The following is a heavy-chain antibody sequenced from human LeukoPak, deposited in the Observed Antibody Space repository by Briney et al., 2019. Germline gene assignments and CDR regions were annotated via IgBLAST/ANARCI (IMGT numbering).Heavy chain of an antibody. CDR1: GFTFSSYG. V-gene: IGHV3-30*03. D-gene: IGHD1-26*01. Sequence: GGSLRLSCAASGFTFSSYGMHWVRQAPGKGLEWVAVISYDGSNKYYADSVKGRFTISRDNSKNTLYLQMNSLRAEDTAVYYCATPYSGSYPDAFDIWGQGTMVTVSS. CDR3: ATPYSGSYPDAFDI. J-gene: IGHJ3*02. CDR2: ISYDGSNK.